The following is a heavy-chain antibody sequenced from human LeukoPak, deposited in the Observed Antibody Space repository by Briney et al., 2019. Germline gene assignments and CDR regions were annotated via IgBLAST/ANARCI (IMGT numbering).Heavy chain of an antibody. V-gene: IGHV1-2*04. J-gene: IGHJ4*02. D-gene: IGHD4-17*01. CDR1: GFTFTGYY. CDR2: INANSGDT. CDR3: ARDGATVATPFFDY. Sequence: ASVKVSCKASGFTFTGYYIHWVRQAPGQGLEWMGWINANSGDTNYAQKFRGWVTMTRDTSLSTAYVGLSRLRSDDTAVYYCARDGATVATPFFDYWGQGTLVTVSS.